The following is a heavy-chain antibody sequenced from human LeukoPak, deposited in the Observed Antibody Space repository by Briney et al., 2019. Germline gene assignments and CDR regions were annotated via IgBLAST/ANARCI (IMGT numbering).Heavy chain of an antibody. J-gene: IGHJ4*02. CDR1: GLIFNNAW. D-gene: IGHD3-16*01. CDR3: TTFGDRD. CDR2: IKSKTDDGTT. Sequence: GGSLRLSCAASGLIFNNAWINWVRKAPGKGMEWVGRIKSKTDDGTTAFAAPVKGRFTISRDDSKSTLYLQTHSLKTEDTAVYYCTTFGDRDWGQGTLVTVSS. V-gene: IGHV3-15*01.